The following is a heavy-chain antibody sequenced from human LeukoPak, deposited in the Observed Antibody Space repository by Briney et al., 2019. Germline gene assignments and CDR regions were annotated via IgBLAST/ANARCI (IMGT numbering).Heavy chain of an antibody. Sequence: SHTLSLTCTISVGSISRYYWTWIRQPPGKGLEWIGYIYYSGSTKYNPSLKSRVTISLDTSKNQFSLKLSSVTAADTAVYYCARVAAGKGYPFDYWGQGTLVTVSS. CDR1: VGSISRYY. CDR2: IYYSGST. CDR3: ARVAAGKGYPFDY. V-gene: IGHV4-59*12. D-gene: IGHD6-13*01. J-gene: IGHJ4*02.